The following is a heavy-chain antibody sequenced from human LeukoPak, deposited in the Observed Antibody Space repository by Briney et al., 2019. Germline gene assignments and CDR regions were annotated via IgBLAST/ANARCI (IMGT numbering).Heavy chain of an antibody. V-gene: IGHV3-30*18. D-gene: IGHD2-15*01. CDR1: GFTFSSYD. Sequence: GGSLRLFCAASGFTFSSYDMLWVRQAPGKGLEWVAVISYDGSNKYYADSVKGRFTISRDNSKNTLYLQMNSLRAEGTAVYYCTKEGGHRNWFDPWGQGTLVSVSS. CDR3: TKEGGHRNWFDP. CDR2: ISYDGSNK. J-gene: IGHJ5*02.